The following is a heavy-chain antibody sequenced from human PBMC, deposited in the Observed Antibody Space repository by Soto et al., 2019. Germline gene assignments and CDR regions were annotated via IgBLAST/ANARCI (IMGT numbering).Heavy chain of an antibody. Sequence: GGSLRVSCTASGFTFGSYAMSWVRQAPGKGLEWVSAISGSCGSTYYAVSVKGRFTISRDNSKKTLYLHMNSLRAEDTAVYYCAKDPDYYYDTSGYYPLFDYWRQGTLVTVSS. D-gene: IGHD3-22*01. CDR1: GFTFGSYA. V-gene: IGHV3-23*01. CDR3: AKDPDYYYDTSGYYPLFDY. J-gene: IGHJ4*02. CDR2: ISGSCGST.